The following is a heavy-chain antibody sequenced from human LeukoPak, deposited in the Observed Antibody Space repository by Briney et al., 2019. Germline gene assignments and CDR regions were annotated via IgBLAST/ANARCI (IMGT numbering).Heavy chain of an antibody. CDR3: ARGGGYCSSTSCYTDDAFDI. D-gene: IGHD2-2*02. Sequence: ALVKVSCKASGYTFTSYGISWVRQAPGQGLEWMGWISAYNGNTNYAQKLQGRVTMTTDTSTSTAYMELRSLRSDDTAVYYCARGGGYCSSTSCYTDDAFDIWGQGTMVTVSS. CDR1: GYTFTSYG. J-gene: IGHJ3*02. V-gene: IGHV1-18*01. CDR2: ISAYNGNT.